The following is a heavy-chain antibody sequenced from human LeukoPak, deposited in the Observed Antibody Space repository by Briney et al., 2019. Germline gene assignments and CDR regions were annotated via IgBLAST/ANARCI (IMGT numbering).Heavy chain of an antibody. CDR2: INPNSGGT. D-gene: IGHD5-12*01. V-gene: IGHV1-2*02. Sequence: GASVKVSCKASGYTFTDYYMHWVRQAPGQGLEWMGWINPNSGGTNYAQKFQGRVTMTSDTSISTAYMELSRLRSDDTAVYYCARGWTVAKLEYFQHWGQGTLVTVSS. CDR3: ARGWTVAKLEYFQH. J-gene: IGHJ1*01. CDR1: GYTFTDYY.